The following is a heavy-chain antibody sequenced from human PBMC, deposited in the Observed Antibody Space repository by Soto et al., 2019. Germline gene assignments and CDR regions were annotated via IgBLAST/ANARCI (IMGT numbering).Heavy chain of an antibody. Sequence: GGSLRLSCAASVFTFSSYGMRWVRQAPGKGLEWVAVISYDGSNKYYADSVKGRFTISRDNSKNTLYLQMNSLRAEDTAVYYCAREYYYDSSGYYYYYGMDVWGQGTTVTVSS. CDR1: VFTFSSYG. J-gene: IGHJ6*02. V-gene: IGHV3-30*03. CDR3: AREYYYDSSGYYYYYGMDV. D-gene: IGHD3-22*01. CDR2: ISYDGSNK.